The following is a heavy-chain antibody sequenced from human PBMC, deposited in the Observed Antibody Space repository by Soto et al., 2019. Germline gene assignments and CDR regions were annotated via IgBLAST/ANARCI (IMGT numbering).Heavy chain of an antibody. V-gene: IGHV1-69*13. Sequence: VASVKVSCKASGGTFSSYAISWVGQAPGQGREWMGGIIPIFGTANYAQKFQGRVTITADESTSTAYMELSSLRSEDTAVYYCASPITMVRGVGYYYYGMDVWGQGTTVTVSS. D-gene: IGHD3-10*01. CDR2: IIPIFGTA. J-gene: IGHJ6*02. CDR1: GGTFSSYA. CDR3: ASPITMVRGVGYYYYGMDV.